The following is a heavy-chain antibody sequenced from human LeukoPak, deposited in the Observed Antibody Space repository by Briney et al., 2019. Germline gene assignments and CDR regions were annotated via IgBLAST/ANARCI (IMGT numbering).Heavy chain of an antibody. CDR3: TKASAARCIGVFCYPFDH. CDR2: TVGIGPDT. D-gene: IGHD2-15*01. V-gene: IGHV3-23*01. CDR1: GFTFSSYA. J-gene: IGHJ4*02. Sequence: GGSLRLSCAASGFTFSSYAMTWVRQAPGKGLEWVAATVGIGPDTYHADSVKGRFTISRDNPKNILYLQMNSLRVEDTAVYYCTKASAARCIGVFCYPFDHWGQGTLVTVSS.